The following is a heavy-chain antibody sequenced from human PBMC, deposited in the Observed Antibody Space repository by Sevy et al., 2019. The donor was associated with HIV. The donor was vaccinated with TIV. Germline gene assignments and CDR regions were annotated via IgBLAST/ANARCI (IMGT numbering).Heavy chain of an antibody. Sequence: SETLSLTCTVSGGSISSGGYYWSWIRQHPGKGLEWIGYIYYSGRTYYNPSLKSRVTISVDTSKNQFSLKPSSVTAADTAVYYCARDLRYSSGWLPERYYYYYGMDVWGQGTTVTVSS. CDR2: IYYSGRT. V-gene: IGHV4-31*03. D-gene: IGHD6-25*01. CDR3: ARDLRYSSGWLPERYYYYYGMDV. CDR1: GGSISSGGYY. J-gene: IGHJ6*02.